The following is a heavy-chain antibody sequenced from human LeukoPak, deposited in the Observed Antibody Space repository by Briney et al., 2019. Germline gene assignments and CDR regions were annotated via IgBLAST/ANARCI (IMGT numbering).Heavy chain of an antibody. V-gene: IGHV3-21*01. Sequence: KPGGSLRLSCAPSGFTFSSYRMNWVRQAPGKGLEWVSSISSSSSYIYYADSVKGRFTISRDNTKNSLYLQMNSLRAEDTAVYYCARDRLGYYDSSGYPSHFDYWGQGTLVTVSS. CDR3: ARDRLGYYDSSGYPSHFDY. J-gene: IGHJ4*02. CDR1: GFTFSSYR. D-gene: IGHD3-22*01. CDR2: ISSSSSYI.